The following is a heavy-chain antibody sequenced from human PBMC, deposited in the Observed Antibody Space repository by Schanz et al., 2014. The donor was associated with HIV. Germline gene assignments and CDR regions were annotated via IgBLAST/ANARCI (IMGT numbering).Heavy chain of an antibody. CDR1: GFNFNSYG. CDR3: ARENLPTSFFDL. Sequence: QVQLVESGGGVVQPGRSLRLSCVASGFNFNSYGMHWVRQAPGKGLEWVAVTSYDGTKKHYADSVKGRFTISRDNSKNTLYLEMNTVRDEDTAVYHCARENLPTSFFDLWGQGTPVTVS. D-gene: IGHD1-7*01. J-gene: IGHJ4*02. V-gene: IGHV3-30*03. CDR2: TSYDGTKK.